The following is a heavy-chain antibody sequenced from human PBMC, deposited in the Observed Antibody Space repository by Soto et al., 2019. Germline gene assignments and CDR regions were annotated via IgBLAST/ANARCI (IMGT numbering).Heavy chain of an antibody. CDR3: AKDNFDYGWRSYRSGLYDS. CDR1: GFIFSSYA. J-gene: IGHJ4*02. V-gene: IGHV3-23*01. Sequence: EVQLLESGGGLVQPGGCLRLSCAASGFIFSSYAMSWVRQAPGKGLEWVSTMSGSGDGTYYADSVKGRFTISRDNSKNTLHLQLNSLRAEYTTVYYCAKDNFDYGWRSYRSGLYDSRDQGILVTVAT. D-gene: IGHD3-16*02. CDR2: MSGSGDGT.